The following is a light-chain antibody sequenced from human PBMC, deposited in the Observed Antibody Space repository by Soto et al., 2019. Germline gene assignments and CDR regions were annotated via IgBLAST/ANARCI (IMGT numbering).Light chain of an antibody. CDR2: DAS. Sequence: DIQMTQPPSTLSASVGDRVTITCRASQSISNWLAWYQQKPGKAPKLLIYDASNLESGVPSRFSGSGSGTEFTLTISSLQPDDFATYYCQQYNNSPWTFGQGTKVDIK. CDR1: QSISNW. CDR3: QQYNNSPWT. V-gene: IGKV1-5*01. J-gene: IGKJ1*01.